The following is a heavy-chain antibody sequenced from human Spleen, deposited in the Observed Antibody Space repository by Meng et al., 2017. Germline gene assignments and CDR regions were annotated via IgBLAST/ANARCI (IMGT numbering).Heavy chain of an antibody. CDR3: ARDEDISAAGKLFGNY. Sequence: GQRVQAGREVKQAGASVMVSCRPSAYNFPDDSVHGVRRAPGQVPDCMGRINPKSGDTHNAQKFPARVTMTGDTSISTAYMELSGLRSDYTAMYYCARDEDISAAGKLFGNYWGQGTLVTVSS. J-gene: IGHJ4*02. V-gene: IGHV1-2*06. CDR1: AYNFPDDS. D-gene: IGHD6-25*01. CDR2: INPKSGDT.